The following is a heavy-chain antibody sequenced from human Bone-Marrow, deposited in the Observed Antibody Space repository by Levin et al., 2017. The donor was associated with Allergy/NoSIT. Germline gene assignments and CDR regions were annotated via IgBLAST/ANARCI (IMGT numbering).Heavy chain of an antibody. CDR3: ARAGVVPDRWYFDL. Sequence: PSETLSLTCTVSGGSVSSGSYYWSWIRQPPGKGLEWIGYIYYSGSTNYNPSLKSRVTISVDTSKNQFSLKLSSVTAADTAVYYCARAGVVPDRWYFDLWGRGTLVTVSS. V-gene: IGHV4-61*01. J-gene: IGHJ2*01. CDR2: IYYSGST. CDR1: GGSVSSGSYY. D-gene: IGHD3-10*01.